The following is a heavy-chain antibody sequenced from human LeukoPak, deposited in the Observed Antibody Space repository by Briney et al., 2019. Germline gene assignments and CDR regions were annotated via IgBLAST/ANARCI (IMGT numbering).Heavy chain of an antibody. CDR2: INGDGGST. D-gene: IGHD3-3*01. Sequence: PGGSLRLSCAVSGSTFDDYAMHWVRQAPGKGLEWASLINGDGGSTYYADSVKGRFTISRDNSKNSLYLQMNSLRTEDSALYYCAKEIKSYDFWSGYDPWGQGTLVIVSS. CDR1: GSTFDDYA. J-gene: IGHJ5*02. V-gene: IGHV3-43*02. CDR3: AKEIKSYDFWSGYDP.